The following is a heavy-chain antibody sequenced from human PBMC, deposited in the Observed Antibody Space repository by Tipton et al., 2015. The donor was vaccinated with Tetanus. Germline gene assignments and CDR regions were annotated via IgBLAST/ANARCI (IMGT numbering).Heavy chain of an antibody. J-gene: IGHJ6*02. CDR2: IFYAGST. CDR1: GVSISSYY. D-gene: IGHD3-16*01. CDR3: ARDHGITWGGMGYYYGMDV. V-gene: IGHV4-59*12. Sequence: TLSLTCTVSGVSISSYYWSWIRQSPGKGLEWIGYIFYAGSTNSNPSLKSRVTISVDKAKNQFSLRLSSVTAADTAVYYCARDHGITWGGMGYYYGMDVWGQGTTVTVSS.